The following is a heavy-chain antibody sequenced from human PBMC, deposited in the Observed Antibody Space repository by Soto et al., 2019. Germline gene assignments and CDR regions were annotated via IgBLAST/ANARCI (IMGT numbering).Heavy chain of an antibody. V-gene: IGHV4-59*08. CDR2: IYYSGST. Sequence: SETLSLTCTVSGGSISSYYWSWIRQPPGKGLEWIGYIYYSGSTNYNPSLKSRVTISVDTSKNQLSLKLSSVTAADTAVYYCARQLGDYYYYYMDVWGKGTTVTVSS. CDR3: ARQLGDYYYYYMDV. J-gene: IGHJ6*03. CDR1: GGSISSYY.